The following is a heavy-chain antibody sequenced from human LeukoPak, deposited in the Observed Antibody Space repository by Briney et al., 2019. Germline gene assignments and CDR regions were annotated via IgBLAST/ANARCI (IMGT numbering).Heavy chain of an antibody. Sequence: ASVKVSFKASGYTFTVYYMHWVRQAPGQGLEWMGWINPNSGGTNYAQKFQGRVTMTRDTSISTAYMELSRLRADDTAVYYCARINYYDCWSGQFDYWGQGTLVTVSS. V-gene: IGHV1-2*02. J-gene: IGHJ4*02. CDR2: INPNSGGT. CDR3: ARINYYDCWSGQFDY. CDR1: GYTFTVYY. D-gene: IGHD3-3*01.